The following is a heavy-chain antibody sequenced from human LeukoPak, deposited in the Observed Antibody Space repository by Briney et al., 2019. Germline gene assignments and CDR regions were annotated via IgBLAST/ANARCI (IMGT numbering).Heavy chain of an antibody. V-gene: IGHV1-69*10. Sequence: SVKVSCTASGGTFSIYAISCVPQAPGQGLGWMGQLIPIFGIANYAQKLQGRVTITAEKSTSTAYMELSSLRSEDTAVYYCARSPAMSCGGDCYSGWFDPWGQGTLVTVSS. CDR2: LIPIFGIA. CDR1: GGTFSIYA. D-gene: IGHD2-21*02. J-gene: IGHJ5*02. CDR3: ARSPAMSCGGDCYSGWFDP.